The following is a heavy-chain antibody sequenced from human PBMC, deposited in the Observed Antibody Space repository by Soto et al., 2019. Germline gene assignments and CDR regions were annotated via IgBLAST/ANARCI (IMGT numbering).Heavy chain of an antibody. CDR1: CGSISSGDYY. D-gene: IGHD3-22*01. J-gene: IGHJ4*02. CDR2: IYYSGST. Sequence: SETLSVTCTVSCGSISSGDYYWSWIRQPPGKGLEWIGYIYYSGSTYYNPSLKSRVTISVDTSKNQFSLKLSSVTAADTAVYYCARSFTYYYDSSGRSFYYWGQGTLGTVSS. V-gene: IGHV4-30-4*01. CDR3: ARSFTYYYDSSGRSFYY.